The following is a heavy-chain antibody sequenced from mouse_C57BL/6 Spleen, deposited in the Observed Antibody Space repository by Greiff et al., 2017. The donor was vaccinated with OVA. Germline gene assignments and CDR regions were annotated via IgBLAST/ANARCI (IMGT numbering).Heavy chain of an antibody. D-gene: IGHD2-5*01. CDR2: IDPSDSYT. CDR3: ALYSNCYFDY. V-gene: IGHV1-69*01. J-gene: IGHJ2*01. CDR1: GYTFTSYW. Sequence: QVQLQQPGAELVMPGASVKLSCKASGYTFTSYWMHWVKQRPGQGLEWIGEIDPSDSYTNYNQKFKGKSTLTVDKSSSTAYMQLSSLTSEDSAVYYCALYSNCYFDYWGQGTTLTVSS.